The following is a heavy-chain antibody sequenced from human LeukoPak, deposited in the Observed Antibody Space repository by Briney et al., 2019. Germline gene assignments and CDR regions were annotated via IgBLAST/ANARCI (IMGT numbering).Heavy chain of an antibody. CDR1: GFTFSSYW. V-gene: IGHV3-7*01. J-gene: IGHJ4*02. D-gene: IGHD3-16*02. CDR2: IKQDGSEK. CDR3: ARQYGGVIVIDYFDY. Sequence: SGGSLRLSCAASGFTFSSYWMSWVRQAPGKGLEWVANIKQDGSEKYYVDSVKGRFTISRDNAKNSLYLQMNSLRAEDTAVYYCARQYGGVIVIDYFDYWGQGTLVTVSS.